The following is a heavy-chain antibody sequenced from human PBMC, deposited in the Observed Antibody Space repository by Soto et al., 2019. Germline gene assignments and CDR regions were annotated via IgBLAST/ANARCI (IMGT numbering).Heavy chain of an antibody. J-gene: IGHJ4*02. D-gene: IGHD6-13*01. CDR1: GFTFSSYG. Sequence: QVQLVESGGGVVQPGRSLRLSCAASGFTFSSYGMHWVRQAPGKGLEWVAVISYDGSNKYYADSVKGRFTISRDNSKNTLYLQMNSLRGEDTAVYYCATLLGYSSSPVPFDYWGQGTLVTVSS. V-gene: IGHV3-30*03. CDR3: ATLLGYSSSPVPFDY. CDR2: ISYDGSNK.